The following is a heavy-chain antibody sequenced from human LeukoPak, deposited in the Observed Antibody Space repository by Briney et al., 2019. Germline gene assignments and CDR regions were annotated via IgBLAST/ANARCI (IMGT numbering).Heavy chain of an antibody. D-gene: IGHD5-18*01. Sequence: PGGSLRLSCAASGFTFSSYAMNWVRQAPGKGLEWVSLISGSGDSTDYADSVKGRFTISRDNSKNTLYLQINSLRADDTAVYYCAKDPNTAMVPYFDYWGQGTLVTVSS. V-gene: IGHV3-23*01. CDR1: GFTFSSYA. J-gene: IGHJ4*02. CDR3: AKDPNTAMVPYFDY. CDR2: ISGSGDST.